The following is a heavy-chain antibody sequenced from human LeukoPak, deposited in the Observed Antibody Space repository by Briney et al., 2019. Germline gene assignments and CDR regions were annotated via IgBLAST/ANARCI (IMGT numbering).Heavy chain of an antibody. J-gene: IGHJ2*01. V-gene: IGHV4-61*02. Sequence: PSETLSLTCTVSGGSISSGSYYWSWIRQPAGKGLEWIGRIYTSGSTHYNPSLKSRVTISVDTSKNQFSLKLSSVTAADTAVYYCASLRLVVAAADWYFDLWGRGTLVTVSS. CDR1: GGSISSGSYY. CDR2: IYTSGST. CDR3: ASLRLVVAAADWYFDL. D-gene: IGHD2-15*01.